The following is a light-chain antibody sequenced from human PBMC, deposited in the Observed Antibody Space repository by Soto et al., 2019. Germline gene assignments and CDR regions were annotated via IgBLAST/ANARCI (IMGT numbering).Light chain of an antibody. V-gene: IGLV2-14*01. CDR2: EVT. J-gene: IGLJ1*01. Sequence: QSVLTQPVSVSGSPGQSITISCTGSSSDVGAYNFVSWYQHHPGKAPKLILYEVTTRPSGVSSRFSGSKSGNTASLTISGLQADDEASYYCSSYTSSNTPYVFGTGTKVTVL. CDR1: SSDVGAYNF. CDR3: SSYTSSNTPYV.